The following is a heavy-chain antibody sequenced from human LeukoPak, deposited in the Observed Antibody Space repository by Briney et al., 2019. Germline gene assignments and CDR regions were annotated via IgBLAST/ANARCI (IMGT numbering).Heavy chain of an antibody. CDR3: AKDMATVTSTTFDY. CDR2: IHSGGST. J-gene: IGHJ4*02. D-gene: IGHD4-17*01. CDR1: GFTVSSNY. V-gene: IGHV3-53*01. Sequence: GESLRLSCAASGFTVSSNYMSWVRQAPGKGLEWVSVIHSGGSTYYADSVKGRFTISRDNSKNMVYLQMNSLRAEDTAVYYCAKDMATVTSTTFDYWGQGTLVTVSS.